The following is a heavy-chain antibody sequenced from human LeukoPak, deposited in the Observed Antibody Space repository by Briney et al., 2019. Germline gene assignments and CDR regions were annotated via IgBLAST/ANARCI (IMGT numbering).Heavy chain of an antibody. V-gene: IGHV3-23*01. Sequence: GGSLRLSCAASGFTFSSSAMSWVRQAPGKGLEWVSAISNNGGYTYYADSVQGRFTISRDNSKSTLCLQMNSLRAEDTAVYYCAKGSDLAVDRGTFDYWGQGTLVTVSS. CDR1: GFTFSSSA. CDR2: ISNNGGYT. D-gene: IGHD3-10*01. J-gene: IGHJ4*02. CDR3: AKGSDLAVDRGTFDY.